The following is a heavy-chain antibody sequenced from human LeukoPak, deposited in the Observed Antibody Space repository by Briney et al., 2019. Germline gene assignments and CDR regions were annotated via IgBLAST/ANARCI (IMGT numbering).Heavy chain of an antibody. CDR3: ARSYGSGSYDWLDP. D-gene: IGHD3-10*01. J-gene: IGHJ5*02. CDR2: IIPIFGTA. V-gene: IGHV1-69*05. Sequence: SVKVSCKASGGTFSSYAISWVRQAPGQGLEWMGGIIPIFGTANYAQKFQGRVTITTDESTSTAYMELSSLRSEDTAVYYCARSYGSGSYDWLDPWGQGTLVTVSS. CDR1: GGTFSSYA.